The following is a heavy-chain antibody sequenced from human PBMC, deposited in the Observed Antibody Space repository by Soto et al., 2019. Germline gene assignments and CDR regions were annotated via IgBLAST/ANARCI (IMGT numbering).Heavy chain of an antibody. CDR3: ANIVPFDYRGYNFEF. CDR1: GFSLSTHTVG. D-gene: IGHD3-9*01. CDR2: IYWEEDK. Sequence: QITLKESGPTLVKPTQTLTLTCTFSGFSLSTHTVGVAWIRQPPGKALEWLALIYWEEDKRYSPSLKSRLTITQDTSKNQVVLTMTNMDPVDTATYYCANIVPFDYRGYNFEFWGQGILFTVSS. J-gene: IGHJ4*02. V-gene: IGHV2-5*02.